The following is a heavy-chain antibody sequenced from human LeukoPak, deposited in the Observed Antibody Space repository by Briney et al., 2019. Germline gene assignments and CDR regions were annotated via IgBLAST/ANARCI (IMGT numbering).Heavy chain of an antibody. CDR2: INHSGST. Sequence: SETLSLTCAVYGGSFSGYYWSWIRQPPGKGLEWIGEINHSGSTNYNPSLKSRVTISVDTSKNQFSLKLSSVTAADTAVYYCARETAKGYSSGWDYFDYWGQGTLVTVSS. D-gene: IGHD6-19*01. V-gene: IGHV4-34*01. CDR3: ARETAKGYSSGWDYFDY. CDR1: GGSFSGYY. J-gene: IGHJ4*02.